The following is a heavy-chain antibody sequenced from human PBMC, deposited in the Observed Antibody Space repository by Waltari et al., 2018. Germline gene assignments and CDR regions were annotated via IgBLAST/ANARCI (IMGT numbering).Heavy chain of an antibody. D-gene: IGHD6-19*01. Sequence: QVQLQESGPGLVTPSETLSLTCTVSGGSISSYYWSWVRQPPGKGLEWIGYIYYSGRTNYNPSLKSRVTISVDTSKNQFSLKLSSVTAADTAVYYCARGEAVAFDYWGQGTLVTVSS. CDR3: ARGEAVAFDY. J-gene: IGHJ4*02. V-gene: IGHV4-59*01. CDR1: GGSISSYY. CDR2: IYYSGRT.